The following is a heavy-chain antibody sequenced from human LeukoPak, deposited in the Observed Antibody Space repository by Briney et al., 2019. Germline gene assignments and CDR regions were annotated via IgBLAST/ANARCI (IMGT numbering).Heavy chain of an antibody. CDR3: ARQGGRHFDY. CDR2: MYYSGST. J-gene: IGHJ4*02. V-gene: IGHV4-39*01. CDR1: GGSISSSSYY. Sequence: KPSETLSLTCTVSGGSISSSSYYWGWIRQPPGKGLEWIGSMYYSGSTYYNPSLKSRVTISVDTSKNQVSLKLSSVTAADTAVYYCARQGGRHFDYWGQGTLVTVSS. D-gene: IGHD2-15*01.